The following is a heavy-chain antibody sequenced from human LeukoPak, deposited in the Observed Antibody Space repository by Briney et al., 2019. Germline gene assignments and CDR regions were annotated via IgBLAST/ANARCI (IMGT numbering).Heavy chain of an antibody. CDR3: ARGPRNDP. D-gene: IGHD1-14*01. Sequence: ASVKVSRKTSGYPFTTYEIHWVRQAAGQGLEWMGWVHPDTGYADYAQKFQGRVTMTSDTSISTAYMELSSLRSDDTAVSFCARGPRNDPWGQGTLVTVSS. V-gene: IGHV1-8*01. CDR1: GYPFTTYE. CDR2: VHPDTGYA. J-gene: IGHJ5*02.